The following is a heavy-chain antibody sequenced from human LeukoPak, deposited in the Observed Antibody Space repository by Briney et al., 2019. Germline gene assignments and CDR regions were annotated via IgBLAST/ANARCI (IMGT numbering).Heavy chain of an antibody. V-gene: IGHV3-30*18. J-gene: IGHJ4*02. D-gene: IGHD2-15*01. CDR2: ISYDGSNK. CDR1: GFTFSSYG. CDR3: AKDTWTGGILRYCSGGSCYAAYFDY. Sequence: QSGGSLRLSCAASGFTFSSYGMHWVRQAPGKGLEWVAVISYDGSNKYYADSVKGRFTISRDNSKNTLYLQMNSLRAEDTAVYYCAKDTWTGGILRYCSGGSCYAAYFDYWGQGTLVTVSS.